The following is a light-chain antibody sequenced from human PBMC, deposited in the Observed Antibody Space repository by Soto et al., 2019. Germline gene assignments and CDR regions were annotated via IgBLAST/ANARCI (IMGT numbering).Light chain of an antibody. J-gene: IGLJ1*01. Sequence: QSVLTQPASVSGSPGQSITIYCTGTSNDVGAYNHVSWYQQHPGKAPQLIIYEVTKRPSGVPDRFSGSKSGNTASLTVSGLQADDEADYYCNSYVGSNNYVFGTGTKV. CDR2: EVT. V-gene: IGLV2-8*01. CDR1: SNDVGAYNH. CDR3: NSYVGSNNYV.